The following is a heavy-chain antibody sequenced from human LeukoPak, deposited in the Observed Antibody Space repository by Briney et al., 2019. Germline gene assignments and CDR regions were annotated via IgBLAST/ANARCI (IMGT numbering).Heavy chain of an antibody. D-gene: IGHD3-3*01. CDR1: GFTFSSYE. J-gene: IGHJ4*02. CDR2: ISSSGSTI. Sequence: PGGSLRLSCAASGFTFSSYEMNWVRQAPGKGLEWVSYISSSGSTIYYADSVKGRFTTSRDNAKNSLYLQMNSLRAEDTAVYYCAREIPNYDFWSGYPVGFDYWGQGTLVTVSS. CDR3: AREIPNYDFWSGYPVGFDY. V-gene: IGHV3-48*03.